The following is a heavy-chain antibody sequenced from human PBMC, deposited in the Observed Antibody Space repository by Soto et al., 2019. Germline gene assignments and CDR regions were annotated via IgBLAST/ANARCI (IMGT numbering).Heavy chain of an antibody. J-gene: IGHJ5*02. Sequence: QVQLVQSGAEVKKPGSSVKVSCKASGGTFSSYAISWVRQAPGQGLEWMGGIIPIFGTANYAQKFQGRVTITADESTSTADMELSSLRSEDTAVYYCANKDVGMCGNDPYNWFDPWGQGTLVTVSS. CDR3: ANKDVGMCGNDPYNWFDP. CDR2: IIPIFGTA. D-gene: IGHD2-15*01. V-gene: IGHV1-69*12. CDR1: GGTFSSYA.